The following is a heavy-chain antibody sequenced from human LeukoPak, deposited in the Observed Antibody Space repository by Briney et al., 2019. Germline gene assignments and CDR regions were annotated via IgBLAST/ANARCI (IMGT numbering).Heavy chain of an antibody. J-gene: IGHJ4*02. Sequence: GGSLRLSCAASGFTFSSYWMHWLRQAPGKGLVWVSRISTDGSSTSYADSVKGRFTISRDNGKNTLYLQMNSLRAEDTAVYYCATEMAAMVYWGQGTLVTVSS. CDR3: ATEMAAMVY. V-gene: IGHV3-74*01. CDR1: GFTFSSYW. D-gene: IGHD5-24*01. CDR2: ISTDGSST.